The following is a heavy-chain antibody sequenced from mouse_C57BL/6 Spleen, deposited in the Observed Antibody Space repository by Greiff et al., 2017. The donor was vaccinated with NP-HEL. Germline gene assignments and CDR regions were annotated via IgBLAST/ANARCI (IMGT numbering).Heavy chain of an antibody. CDR3: ARGETYGSSYGDYAMDY. CDR2: INPNNGGT. CDR1: GYTFTDYY. D-gene: IGHD1-1*01. Sequence: EVQLQQSGPELVKPGASVKISCKASGYTFTDYYMNWVKQSHGKSLEWIGDINPNNGGTSYNQKFKGKATLTVDKSSSTAYMELRSLTSEDSAVYYCARGETYGSSYGDYAMDYWGQGTSVTVSS. V-gene: IGHV1-26*01. J-gene: IGHJ4*01.